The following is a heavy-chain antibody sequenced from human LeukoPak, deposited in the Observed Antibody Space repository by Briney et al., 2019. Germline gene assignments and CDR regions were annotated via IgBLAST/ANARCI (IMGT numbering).Heavy chain of an antibody. CDR3: ARGDIAVVPAARSVHNWFDP. J-gene: IGHJ5*02. Sequence: PSETLSLTCAVYGGSFSGYYWSWIRQPPGKGLEWIGEINHSGSTNYNPSLKSRVTISVDTSKTQFSLKLSSVTAADTAVYYCARGDIAVVPAARSVHNWFDPWGQGTLVTVSS. V-gene: IGHV4-34*01. D-gene: IGHD2-2*01. CDR1: GGSFSGYY. CDR2: INHSGST.